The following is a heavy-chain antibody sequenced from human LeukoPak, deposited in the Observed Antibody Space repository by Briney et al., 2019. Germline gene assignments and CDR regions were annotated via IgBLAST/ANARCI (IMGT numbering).Heavy chain of an antibody. J-gene: IGHJ4*02. Sequence: SETLSLTCTVSGGSVSSGSYYWSWIRQPPGTGLEWIGYIYYGGSTNYNPSLKSRVTISVDTSKNQFSLKLSSVTAADTAVYYCATMVRGVILFDYWGQGTLVTVSS. CDR3: ATMVRGVILFDY. V-gene: IGHV4-61*01. CDR2: IYYGGST. D-gene: IGHD3-10*01. CDR1: GGSVSSGSYY.